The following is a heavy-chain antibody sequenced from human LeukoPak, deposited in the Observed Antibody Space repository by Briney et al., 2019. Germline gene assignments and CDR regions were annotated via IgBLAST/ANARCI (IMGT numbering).Heavy chain of an antibody. J-gene: IGHJ4*02. Sequence: GGSLRLSCAASGFTFSSYEMNWVRQAPGKGVEWVSYISSSGSNIYYADSVKGRFTSSRDNAKNSLYLQMNSLRAEVTAVHYCARDPRYCSGGSCYRYYFDYWGQGTLVTVSS. CDR3: ARDPRYCSGGSCYRYYFDY. CDR2: ISSSGSNI. D-gene: IGHD2-15*01. V-gene: IGHV3-48*03. CDR1: GFTFSSYE.